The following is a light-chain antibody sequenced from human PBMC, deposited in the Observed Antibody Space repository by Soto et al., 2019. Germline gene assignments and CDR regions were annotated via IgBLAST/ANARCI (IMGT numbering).Light chain of an antibody. CDR2: AAS. J-gene: IGKJ1*01. CDR3: QKYNSAPRT. V-gene: IGKV1-27*01. CDR1: QTISSW. Sequence: PSTLSGSVGDRVTITCRASQTISSWLAWYQQEPGKVPKLLIYAASTLQSGVPSRFSGSGSGTDFTLTISSLQPEDVATYYCQKYNSAPRTFGQGTKVDIK.